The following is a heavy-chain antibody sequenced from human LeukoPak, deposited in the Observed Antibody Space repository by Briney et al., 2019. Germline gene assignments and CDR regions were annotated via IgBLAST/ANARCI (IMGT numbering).Heavy chain of an antibody. J-gene: IGHJ4*02. V-gene: IGHV4-59*12. CDR3: ARDGNTGYKFDH. D-gene: IGHD1-1*01. CDR2: IYYSGST. Sequence: SETLSLTCTVSGGSISSYYWSWIRQPPGKGLEWIGYIYYSGSTNYNPSLNSRVSMSVDTSKNQFSLRLSSVTAADTAVYYCARDGNTGYKFDHWGPGTLVTVSS. CDR1: GGSISSYY.